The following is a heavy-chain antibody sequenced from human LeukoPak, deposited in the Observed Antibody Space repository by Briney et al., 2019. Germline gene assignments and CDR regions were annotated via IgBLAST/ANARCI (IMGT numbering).Heavy chain of an antibody. J-gene: IGHJ3*02. CDR1: GGTFSSYA. CDR3: ARAGAAGAFDI. D-gene: IGHD6-25*01. V-gene: IGHV1-69*06. Sequence: VASVKVSCKASGGTFSSYAISWVRQAPGQGLEWMGGIIPIFGTANYAQKFQGRVTITADKSTSTAYMELSSLRSEDTAVYYCARAGAAGAFDIWGQGTMVTVSS. CDR2: IIPIFGTA.